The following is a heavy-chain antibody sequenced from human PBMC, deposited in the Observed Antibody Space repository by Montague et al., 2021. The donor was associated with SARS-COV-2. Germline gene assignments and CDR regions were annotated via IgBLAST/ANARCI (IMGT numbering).Heavy chain of an antibody. J-gene: IGHJ4*02. CDR2: IFHSGAA. Sequence: SETLSLTCTVSGDSTSCPNCYWGWIRQPPGKGLEWIGEIFHSGAASYXPSLKSRLTILMDKSKNEFSLKLNSVTAADTAMYYCARDFVAAVPDRFDSWGQGVLVTVSS. CDR3: ARDFVAAVPDRFDS. V-gene: IGHV4-39*07. CDR1: GDSTSCPNC. D-gene: IGHD6-13*01.